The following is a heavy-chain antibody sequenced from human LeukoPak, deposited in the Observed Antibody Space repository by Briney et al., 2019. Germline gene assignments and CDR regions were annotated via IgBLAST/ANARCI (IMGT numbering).Heavy chain of an antibody. CDR3: ATYYYGSGTQQGSWFDP. CDR1: GGSISSSNW. D-gene: IGHD3-10*01. V-gene: IGHV4-4*02. CDR2: IYHRGST. Sequence: SETLSLTCAVSGGSISSSNWWSWVRQPPGKGLEWIGEIYHRGSTNYNPSLKSRVTISVDKSKNQFSLKLSSVTAADTAVYYCATYYYGSGTQQGSWFDPWGQGTLVTVSS. J-gene: IGHJ5*02.